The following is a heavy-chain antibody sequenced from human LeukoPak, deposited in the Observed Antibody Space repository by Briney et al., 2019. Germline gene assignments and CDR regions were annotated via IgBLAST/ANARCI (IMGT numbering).Heavy chain of an antibody. CDR1: GGSISSYY. Sequence: PSETLSLTCTVSGGSISSYYWSWIRQPPGKGLEWIGSIYHSGSTSYNPSLKSRVTISVDTSKNQFSLKLSSVTAADTAVYYCAGRIAAAGCFDYWGQGTLVTVSS. V-gene: IGHV4-59*04. J-gene: IGHJ4*02. CDR3: AGRIAAAGCFDY. CDR2: IYHSGST. D-gene: IGHD6-13*01.